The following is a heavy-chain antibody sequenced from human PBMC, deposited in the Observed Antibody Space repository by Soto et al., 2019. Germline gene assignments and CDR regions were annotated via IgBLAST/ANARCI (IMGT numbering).Heavy chain of an antibody. CDR1: GFTFSSYG. CDR2: ISYDGSNK. Sequence: QVQLVESGGGVVQPGRSLRLSCAASGFTFSSYGMHWVRQAPGKGLEWVAVISYDGSNKYYADSVKGRFTISRDNSKNTLYMQMISLRAEDTAVYYCSKDVVVGATPGLGDYYYYYCMDVWGQGTTVTVSS. CDR3: SKDVVVGATPGLGDYYYYYCMDV. D-gene: IGHD1-26*01. J-gene: IGHJ6*01. V-gene: IGHV3-30*18.